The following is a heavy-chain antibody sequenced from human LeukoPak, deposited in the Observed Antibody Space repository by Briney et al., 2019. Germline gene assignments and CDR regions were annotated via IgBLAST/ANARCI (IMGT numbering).Heavy chain of an antibody. D-gene: IGHD3-10*01. CDR2: IKQDGSEK. CDR3: ARDRRFGEF. Sequence: GGSLRLSCAASGLTFSSYWMSWVRQAPGKGLEWVANIKQDGSEKYYVDSVKGRFTISRDNAKNSLYLQMNSLRAEDTAVYYCARDRRFGEFWGQGTLVTVSS. V-gene: IGHV3-7*01. CDR1: GLTFSSYW. J-gene: IGHJ4*02.